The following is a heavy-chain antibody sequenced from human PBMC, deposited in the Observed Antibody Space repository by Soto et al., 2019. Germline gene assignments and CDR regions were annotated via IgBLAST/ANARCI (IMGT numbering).Heavy chain of an antibody. CDR3: AREGGSGYDTTLDY. CDR1: GGSISSGGHY. V-gene: IGHV4-31*03. J-gene: IGHJ4*02. CDR2: IYYSGST. Sequence: QVQLQESGPGLVKPSQTLSLTCTVSGGSISSGGHYWSWIRQHPGKGLEWIGYIYYSGSTYYNPSLKSRVTISVDTSKNQFSLKLSSVTAADTAVYYCAREGGSGYDTTLDYWGQGTLVTVSS. D-gene: IGHD5-12*01.